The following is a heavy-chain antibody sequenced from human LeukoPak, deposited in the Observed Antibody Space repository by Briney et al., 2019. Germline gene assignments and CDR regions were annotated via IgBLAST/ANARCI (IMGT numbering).Heavy chain of an antibody. CDR3: AREPGTATGY. Sequence: ASVKVSCKASGYTFTGYYLHWVRQAPGQGLEWMGWIYPNTGGTKSTQKFQGRVSMTRDTSITTAYMEINRLTSDDMAVYYCAREPGTATGYWGQGTLVTVSS. CDR2: IYPNTGGT. CDR1: GYTFTGYY. D-gene: IGHD1-1*01. V-gene: IGHV1-2*02. J-gene: IGHJ4*02.